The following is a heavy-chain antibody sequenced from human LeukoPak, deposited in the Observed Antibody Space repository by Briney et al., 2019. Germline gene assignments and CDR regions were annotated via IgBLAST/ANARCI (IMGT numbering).Heavy chain of an antibody. CDR3: ARDRDTAMVHDAFDI. CDR1: GFTFSSYG. V-gene: IGHV3-33*01. D-gene: IGHD5-18*01. Sequence: GRSLRLSCAASGFTFSSYGMHWVRQAPGKGLEWVAVIWYDGSNNYYADSVKGRFTISRDNSKNTLFLQMNSLRAEDTAVFYCARDRDTAMVHDAFDIWGQGTMVTVSS. CDR2: IWYDGSNN. J-gene: IGHJ3*02.